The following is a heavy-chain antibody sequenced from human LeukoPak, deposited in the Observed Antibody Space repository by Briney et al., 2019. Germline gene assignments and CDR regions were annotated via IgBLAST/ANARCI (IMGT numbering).Heavy chain of an antibody. CDR1: VYTFTIAN. Sequence: GASVKVSCNPSVYTFTIANMYWVRPAPGQGLEWMGIINPSGGSTSYAQKFQGRVTMTRDTSTSTVYMELSSLRSEDTAVYYCARVIVTVPASSNWFDPWGQGTLATVSS. J-gene: IGHJ5*02. D-gene: IGHD2-2*01. CDR2: INPSGGST. CDR3: ARVIVTVPASSNWFDP. V-gene: IGHV1-46*01.